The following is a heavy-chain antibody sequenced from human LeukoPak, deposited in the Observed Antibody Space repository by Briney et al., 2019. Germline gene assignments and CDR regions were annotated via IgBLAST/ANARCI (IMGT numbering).Heavy chain of an antibody. D-gene: IGHD4-17*01. J-gene: IGHJ4*02. Sequence: GGSLRLSCAASGFTFRSYSMNWVRQAPGKGLEWVSSVSSSSSHILYADSVKGRFTISRDNAKNSLYLQMNSLRAEDTAVYYCARGGDYGQGFDYWGQGTLVTVSS. CDR1: GFTFRSYS. V-gene: IGHV3-21*01. CDR2: VSSSSSHI. CDR3: ARGGDYGQGFDY.